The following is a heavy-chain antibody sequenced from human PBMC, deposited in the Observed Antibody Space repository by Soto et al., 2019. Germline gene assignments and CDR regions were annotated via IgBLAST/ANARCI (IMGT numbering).Heavy chain of an antibody. CDR1: GYTFTSYG. CDR3: AREVMIRFGGVIDANLFDP. CDR2: ISASNGNT. D-gene: IGHD3-16*02. Sequence: QVQLVQSGAEVKKPGASVKVSCKASGYTFTSYGISWVRQAPGQGLEWMGWISASNGNTNSAQKLQRRVTMNTVTSKSTACMEVRSLSSDGTAVYYCAREVMIRFGGVIDANLFDPWGQGTLVTVSS. J-gene: IGHJ5*02. V-gene: IGHV1-18*01.